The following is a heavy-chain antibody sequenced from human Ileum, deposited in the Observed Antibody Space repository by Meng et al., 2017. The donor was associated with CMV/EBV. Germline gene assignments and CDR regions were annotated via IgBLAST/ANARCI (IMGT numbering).Heavy chain of an antibody. CDR2: INSDGSST. D-gene: IGHD3-9*01. Sequence: GESLKISCAASGFTFSSYWMHWVRQAPGKGLVWVSRINSDGSSTSYADSVKGRFTISRDNAKNTLYLQMNSLRAEDTAVYYCARVFDWTTHDYWGQGTLVTVSS. CDR1: GFTFSSYW. CDR3: ARVFDWTTHDY. V-gene: IGHV3-74*01. J-gene: IGHJ4*02.